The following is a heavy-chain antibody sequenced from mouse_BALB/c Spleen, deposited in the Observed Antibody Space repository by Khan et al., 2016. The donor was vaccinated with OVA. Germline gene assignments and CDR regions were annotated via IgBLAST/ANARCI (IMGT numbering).Heavy chain of an antibody. CDR3: GRDRGGFGSYYFDY. D-gene: IGHD1-1*02. J-gene: IGHJ2*01. CDR2: LYYSGTT. Sequence: EVQLQESGPGLVKPSQTVSLTCTVTGISITTGNYRWSWIRHFPGNKLEWIGYLYYSGTTTYNPSLTSRTTITRDTSKNRFFLEMNSLTTEDTATYYCGRDRGGFGSYYFDYWGQGTALTVSS. CDR1: GISITTGNYR. V-gene: IGHV3-5*02.